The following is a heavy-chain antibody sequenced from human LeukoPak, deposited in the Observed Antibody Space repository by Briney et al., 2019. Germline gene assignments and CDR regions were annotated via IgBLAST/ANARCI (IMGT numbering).Heavy chain of an antibody. V-gene: IGHV4-30-4*01. CDR2: IYYSGST. Sequence: SQTLSLAGTVSGGSISSGDYYWSWIRQPPGKGLEWIGYIYYSGSTYYNPSLKSRVTISVDTSKNQFSLKLSSVTAADTAVYYCAREIPILTGYPDYWGQGTLVTVSS. CDR3: AREIPILTGYPDY. J-gene: IGHJ4*02. D-gene: IGHD3-9*01. CDR1: GGSISSGDYY.